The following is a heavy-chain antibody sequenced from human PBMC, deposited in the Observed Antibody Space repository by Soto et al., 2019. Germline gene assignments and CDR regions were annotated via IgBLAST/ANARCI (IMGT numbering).Heavy chain of an antibody. V-gene: IGHV4-39*01. D-gene: IGHD3-10*01. CDR1: GGSISSSSYY. J-gene: IGHJ4*02. CDR2: IYYSGST. Sequence: SETLSLTCTVSGGSISSSSYYWGWIRQPPGKGLEWIGSIYYSGSTYYNPSLKSRVTISVDTSKNQFSLKLSSVTAADTAVYYCVGQYAVRGVTYLIDYWGQGTLVTVSS. CDR3: VGQYAVRGVTYLIDY.